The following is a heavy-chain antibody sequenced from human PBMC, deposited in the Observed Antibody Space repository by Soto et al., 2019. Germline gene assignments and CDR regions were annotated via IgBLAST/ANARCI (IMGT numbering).Heavy chain of an antibody. D-gene: IGHD2-15*01. CDR2: ISAYNGNT. Sequence: GASVTVSCKASGYTFISYGISWVRQAPGQGLEWMEWISAYNGNTNYAQKLQGRVTMTTDTSTSTAYMELRSLRSDDTAVYYCARDSGYCPEYWGQGTLVTVSS. CDR3: ARDSGYCPEY. V-gene: IGHV1-18*01. J-gene: IGHJ4*02. CDR1: GYTFISYG.